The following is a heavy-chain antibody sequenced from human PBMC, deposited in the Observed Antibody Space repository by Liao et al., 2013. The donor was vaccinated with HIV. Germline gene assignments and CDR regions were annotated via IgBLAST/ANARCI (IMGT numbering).Heavy chain of an antibody. Sequence: QVQLQQWGAGLLKPSETLSLTCAIYGESFSGYYWSWIRQPAGKGLEWIGRIYTSGSTNYNPSLKSRVTISVDTSKNQFSLKLSSVTAADTAVYYCASINWGSLYYFDYWGQGTLVTVSS. V-gene: IGHV4-59*10. CDR1: GESFSGYY. D-gene: IGHD7-27*01. CDR3: ASINWGSLYYFDY. J-gene: IGHJ4*02. CDR2: IYTSGST.